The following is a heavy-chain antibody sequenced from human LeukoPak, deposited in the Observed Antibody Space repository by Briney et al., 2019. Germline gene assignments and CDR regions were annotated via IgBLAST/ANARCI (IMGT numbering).Heavy chain of an antibody. V-gene: IGHV4-34*01. D-gene: IGHD6-19*01. Sequence: SETLSLTCAVYGGSFSGYYWSWIRQPPGKGLEWIGEINHSGSTNYNPSLKSRVTISVDTSKNQFSLKLSSVTAADTAVYYCARHFDGWYQRSGYFDYWGQGTLVTVSS. CDR3: ARHFDGWYQRSGYFDY. J-gene: IGHJ4*02. CDR1: GGSFSGYY. CDR2: INHSGST.